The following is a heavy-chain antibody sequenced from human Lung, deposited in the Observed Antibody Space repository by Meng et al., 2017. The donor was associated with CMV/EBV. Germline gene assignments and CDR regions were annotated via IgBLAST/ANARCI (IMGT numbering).Heavy chain of an antibody. CDR3: ARGNGWRFDY. CDR2: ININTGHP. D-gene: IGHD6-19*01. V-gene: IGHV7-4-1*01. J-gene: IGHJ4*02. CDR1: GYTFNSSI. Sequence: VRLVQSGFELQKPGDSVNVSCQVTGYTFNSSIMNWVRHAPGQGLEWMGWININTGHPTYAQGFTGRFVFSLDASVSTAYLQIDSLKADDTAVYYCARGNGWRFDYWGQGTLVTVSS.